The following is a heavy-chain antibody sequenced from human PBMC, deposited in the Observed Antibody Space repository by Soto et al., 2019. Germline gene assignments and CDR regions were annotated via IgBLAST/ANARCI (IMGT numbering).Heavy chain of an antibody. V-gene: IGHV3-48*01. CDR1: GFTFSGYS. J-gene: IGHJ4*02. CDR2: ISSSSNTI. CDR3: ARDRGSYSPVDY. D-gene: IGHD1-26*01. Sequence: EVQLVESGGGLVQPGGSLRLSCAASGFTFSGYSMNWVRQAPGKGLEWVSYISSSSNTIYYADSVKGRFTVSRDNAKNSLFLQMNSLRAEDTDVYYCARDRGSYSPVDYWGQGTLVTVSS.